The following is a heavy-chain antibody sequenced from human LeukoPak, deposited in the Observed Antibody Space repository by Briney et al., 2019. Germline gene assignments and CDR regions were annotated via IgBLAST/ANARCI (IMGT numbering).Heavy chain of an antibody. CDR2: IRYDGSNK. CDR3: ARGGALRYFDWSSFDY. J-gene: IGHJ4*02. D-gene: IGHD3-9*01. Sequence: GGSLRLSCAASGFTFSSYGMHWVRQAPGKGLEWVAFIRYDGSNKYYADSVKGRFTISSDYSKNTLYLQMNGLRAEDTAVYYCARGGALRYFDWSSFDYWGQGTQVTVSP. CDR1: GFTFSSYG. V-gene: IGHV3-30*02.